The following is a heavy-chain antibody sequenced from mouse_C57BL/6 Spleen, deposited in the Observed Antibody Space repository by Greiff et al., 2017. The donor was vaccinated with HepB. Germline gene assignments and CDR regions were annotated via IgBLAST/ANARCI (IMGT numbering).Heavy chain of an antibody. Sequence: VKLMESGPGLVAPSQSLSITCTVSGFSLTSYAISWVRQPPGKGLEWLGVIWTGGGTNYNSALKSRLSISKDNSKSQVFLKMNSLQTDDTARYYCARVSLHEDYAMDYWGQGTSVTVSS. J-gene: IGHJ4*01. V-gene: IGHV2-9-1*01. D-gene: IGHD6-2*01. CDR1: GFSLTSYA. CDR2: IWTGGGT. CDR3: ARVSLHEDYAMDY.